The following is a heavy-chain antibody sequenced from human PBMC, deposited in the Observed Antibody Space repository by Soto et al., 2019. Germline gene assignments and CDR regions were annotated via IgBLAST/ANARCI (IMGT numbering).Heavy chain of an antibody. CDR3: AHSSEVGELSH. D-gene: IGHD3-10*01. J-gene: IGHJ4*02. CDR1: GFSLSTNGVG. V-gene: IGHV2-5*02. CDR2: IYWDDDK. Sequence: QITLKESGPTLVKPTQTLTQTCTFSGFSLSTNGVGVGWISQPPRKSLEWLALIYWDDDKRYSPSLKSRLTITKDTSKNQVVLTMTNMDPVDTATYNCAHSSEVGELSHWGQGTLVTVSS.